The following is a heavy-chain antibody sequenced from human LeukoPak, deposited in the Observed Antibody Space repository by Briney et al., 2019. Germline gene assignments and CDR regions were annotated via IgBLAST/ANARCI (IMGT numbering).Heavy chain of an antibody. CDR2: ISSSGGST. CDR1: AFTVTTPA. V-gene: IGHV3-23*01. J-gene: IGHJ4*02. D-gene: IGHD3-3*01. CDR3: AKGAEDFLSLYYFDS. Sequence: GRSHRPSCPPAAFTVTTPAMTRVRNAPRERKDVVSGISSSGGSTYYADSVKGRFTISRDNSMNTVSLQMNSLRPGDTAIYYCAKGAEDFLSLYYFDSWGQGTQVTVSS.